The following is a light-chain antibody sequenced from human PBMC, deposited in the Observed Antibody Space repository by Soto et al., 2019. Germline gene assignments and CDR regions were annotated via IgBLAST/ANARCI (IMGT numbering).Light chain of an antibody. J-gene: IGKJ2*01. CDR3: QQYVNVPYT. CDR1: RDITNS. Sequence: DIQMTQSPSSLSTSVGDRVTITCQASRDITNSLSWYQHKPGKAPKLLMYDASILQTGVPSRFSGSGSGTHFSLTISSLQPEDIATYYCQQYVNVPYTFGQGPSWSSN. V-gene: IGKV1-33*01. CDR2: DAS.